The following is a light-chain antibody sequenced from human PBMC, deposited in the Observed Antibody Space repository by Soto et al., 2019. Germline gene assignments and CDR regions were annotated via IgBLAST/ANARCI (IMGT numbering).Light chain of an antibody. J-gene: IGLJ1*01. V-gene: IGLV1-51*01. CDR1: SSNIGAEY. Sequence: QSVLTQPPSVSGAPGQRVAISCTGSSSNIGAEYDVHWYQQLPGTAPKRLIYDNNKRPSGIPDRFSGSKSGTSATLGITGLQTGDEADYYCGTWDSSLSASYVFGTGTKVTVL. CDR3: GTWDSSLSASYV. CDR2: DNN.